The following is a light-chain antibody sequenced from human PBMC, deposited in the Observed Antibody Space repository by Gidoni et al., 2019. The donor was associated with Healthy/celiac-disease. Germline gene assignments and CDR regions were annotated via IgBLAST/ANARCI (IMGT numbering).Light chain of an antibody. CDR1: QSISSW. Sequence: DIQMTQSPSTLSASVGDRVTITCRASQSISSWLAWYQQKQGKAPKLLIYKASSLESGVPSRFCGSGAWTAFSLTISSMLQDDFAVYYCQQYNSYSEWTFGQGTKVEIK. V-gene: IGKV1-5*03. CDR2: KAS. CDR3: QQYNSYSEWT. J-gene: IGKJ1*01.